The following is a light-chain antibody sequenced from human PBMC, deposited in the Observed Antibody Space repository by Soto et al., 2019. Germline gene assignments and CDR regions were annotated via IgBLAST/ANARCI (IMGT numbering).Light chain of an antibody. CDR1: QSISDT. CDR3: QQYGSSRTIT. J-gene: IGKJ5*01. CDR2: GAS. V-gene: IGKV3-20*01. Sequence: EIVMTQSPATLSVSPGGRATLSCRASQSISDTLAWYQQKPGQAPRLLIYGASSRATGIPDRFSGSGSGTDFTLTISRLEPEDFAVYYCQQYGSSRTITFGQGTRLEI.